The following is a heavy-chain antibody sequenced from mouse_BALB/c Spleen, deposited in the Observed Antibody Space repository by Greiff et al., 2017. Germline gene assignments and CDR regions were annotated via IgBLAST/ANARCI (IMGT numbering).Heavy chain of an antibody. Sequence: VKLQQPGAELVRPGASVKLSCKASGYTFTSYWINWVKQRPGQGLEWIGNIYPSDSYTNYNQKFKDKATLTVDKSSSTAYMQLSSPTSEDSAVYYCTRSLITTVVATYYFDYWGQGTTLTVSS. V-gene: IGHV1-69*02. CDR3: TRSLITTVVATYYFDY. J-gene: IGHJ2*01. D-gene: IGHD1-1*01. CDR2: IYPSDSYT. CDR1: GYTFTSYW.